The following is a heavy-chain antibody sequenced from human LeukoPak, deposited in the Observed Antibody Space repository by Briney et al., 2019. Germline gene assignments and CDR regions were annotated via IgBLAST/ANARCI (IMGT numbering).Heavy chain of an antibody. V-gene: IGHV3-48*04. CDR3: ARDMDKLGDYYGMDV. D-gene: IGHD3-16*01. Sequence: GGSLRLSCAASGFTFSSYAMHWVRQAPGKGLEWLSIVSSGGDITTYADSVKGRFTISRDNTRNLLFLQMNSLRAEDTAVYYCARDMDKLGDYYGMDVWGQGTTVVVSS. J-gene: IGHJ6*02. CDR1: GFTFSSYA. CDR2: VSSGGDIT.